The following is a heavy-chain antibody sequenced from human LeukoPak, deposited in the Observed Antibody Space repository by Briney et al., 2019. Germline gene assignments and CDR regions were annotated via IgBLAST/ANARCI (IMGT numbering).Heavy chain of an antibody. CDR3: ARVSPGRGSYFPFDI. D-gene: IGHD1-26*01. Sequence: SETLSLTCTVSGVSISSYYWSWIRPPPGKGLEWIGYIYYSGSTNYNPSLKSRVTISVDTSKNQFSLKLSSVTAADTAVYYCARVSPGRGSYFPFDIWGQGTMVTVSS. J-gene: IGHJ3*02. CDR1: GVSISSYY. CDR2: IYYSGST. V-gene: IGHV4-59*12.